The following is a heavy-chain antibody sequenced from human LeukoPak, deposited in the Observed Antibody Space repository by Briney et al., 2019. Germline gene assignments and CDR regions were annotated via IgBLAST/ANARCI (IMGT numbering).Heavy chain of an antibody. CDR1: GFTFSSYE. CDR2: ISSSGSTI. V-gene: IGHV3-48*03. CDR3: ARILTGIAVAGTGVDY. J-gene: IGHJ4*02. Sequence: PGGSLRLSCAASGFTFSSYEMNWVRQAPGKGLEWVSYISSSGSTIYYADSVKGRFTISRDKAKNSMYLQMNSLRAKDTAVYYCARILTGIAVAGTGVDYWGQGTLVTVSS. D-gene: IGHD6-19*01.